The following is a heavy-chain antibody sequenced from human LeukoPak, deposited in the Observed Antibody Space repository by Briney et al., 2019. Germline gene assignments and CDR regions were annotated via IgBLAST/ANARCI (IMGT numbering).Heavy chain of an antibody. V-gene: IGHV4-34*01. CDR2: INHSGST. Sequence: SETLSLTCAVYGGSFSGYYWSWIRQPPGEGLEWIGEINHSGSTNYNPSLKSRVTISVDTSKNQFSLKLSSVTAADTAVYYCAGGNTPNWFDPWGQGTLVTVSS. J-gene: IGHJ5*02. CDR1: GGSFSGYY. CDR3: AGGNTPNWFDP. D-gene: IGHD3-16*01.